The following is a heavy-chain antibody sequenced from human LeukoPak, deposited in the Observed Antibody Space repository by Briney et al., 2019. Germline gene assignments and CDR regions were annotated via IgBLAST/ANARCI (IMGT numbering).Heavy chain of an antibody. V-gene: IGHV1-18*01. CDR3: ARAAFLPVRSGYDSNYYYYGMDV. CDR1: GYTFTSYG. CDR2: ISAYNGNT. J-gene: IGHJ6*02. Sequence: ASVKVSCKASGYTFTSYGISWVRQAPGQGLEWMGWISAYNGNTNYAQKLQGRVTMTTDTSTSTAYMELRSLRSDDTAVYYCARAAFLPVRSGYDSNYYYYGMDVWGQGTTVTVSS. D-gene: IGHD5-12*01.